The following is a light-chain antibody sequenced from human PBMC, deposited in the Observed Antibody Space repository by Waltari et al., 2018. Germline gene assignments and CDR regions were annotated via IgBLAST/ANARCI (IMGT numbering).Light chain of an antibody. J-gene: IGLJ2*01. V-gene: IGLV2-11*01. CDR2: DVT. CDR1: SSDVGSYNY. CDR3: CSYAGNYLRV. Sequence: QSALTQLRSVSGSPGQSVTIACTGTSSDVGSYNYVSWYQQHPGKAPKRMIYDVTERPLGGPDRFSGSKSGNMAALTISGLEAEDEADYYCCSYAGNYLRVFGGGTKLTVL.